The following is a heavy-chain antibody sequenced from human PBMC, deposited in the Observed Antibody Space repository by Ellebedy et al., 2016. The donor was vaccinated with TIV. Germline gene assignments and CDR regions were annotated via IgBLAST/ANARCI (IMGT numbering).Heavy chain of an antibody. V-gene: IGHV3-73*01. Sequence: GESLKISCAASGFTFSGSTIHWVRQASGKGLEWVARIRNKANSSATAYATSVKGRFTISRDDSKNTAYLQMNSLKTGETAVYYCTRRTYCGGDCYSFDYWGQGTLVTVSS. D-gene: IGHD2-21*02. J-gene: IGHJ4*02. CDR1: GFTFSGST. CDR2: IRNKANSSAT. CDR3: TRRTYCGGDCYSFDY.